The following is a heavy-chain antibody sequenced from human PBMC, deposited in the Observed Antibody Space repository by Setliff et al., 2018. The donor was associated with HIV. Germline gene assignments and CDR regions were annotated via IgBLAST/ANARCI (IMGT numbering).Heavy chain of an antibody. CDR1: GFTFSTYW. CDR3: TKREAGAKPFDY. V-gene: IGHV3-7*03. D-gene: IGHD1-26*01. CDR2: IKQDGSEE. Sequence: GGSLRLSCAASGFTFSTYWMIWVRQAPGKGLEWVAKIKQDGSEEYYVDSVKGRFTISRDNAKNSLYLQMNSLRAEDTALYYCTKREAGAKPFDYWGRGILVTVSS. J-gene: IGHJ4*02.